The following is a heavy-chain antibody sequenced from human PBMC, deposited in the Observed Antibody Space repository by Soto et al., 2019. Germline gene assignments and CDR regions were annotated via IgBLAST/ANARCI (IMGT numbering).Heavy chain of an antibody. Sequence: GGSLRLSCAASGFTFSDYYMSWIRQAPGKGLEWVSNISGSGYNTYYADSVKGRFTISRDNSKNTLFLQINSLRAEDTALYYCAKGNYGSGTYYNGFDAFDIWGQGTMVTVSS. J-gene: IGHJ3*02. V-gene: IGHV3-23*01. CDR1: GFTFSDYY. CDR3: AKGNYGSGTYYNGFDAFDI. D-gene: IGHD3-10*01. CDR2: ISGSGYNT.